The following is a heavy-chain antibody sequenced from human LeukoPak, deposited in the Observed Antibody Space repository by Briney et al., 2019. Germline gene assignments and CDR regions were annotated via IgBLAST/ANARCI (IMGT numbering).Heavy chain of an antibody. CDR1: GGSISSYY. Sequence: KPSETLSLTCTVSGGSISSYYWSWIRRPPGKGLEWIGYIYYSGSTNYNPSLKSRVTISVDTSKNQFSLKLSSVTAADTAVYYCARVWYYYDSSANTKGAFDIWGQGTMVTVSS. V-gene: IGHV4-59*01. CDR3: ARVWYYYDSSANTKGAFDI. J-gene: IGHJ3*02. D-gene: IGHD3-22*01. CDR2: IYYSGST.